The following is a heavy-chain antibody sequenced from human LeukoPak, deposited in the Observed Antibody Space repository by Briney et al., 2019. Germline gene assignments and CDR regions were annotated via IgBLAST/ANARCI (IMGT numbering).Heavy chain of an antibody. CDR1: GGSISSGG. CDR3: ARGRSSGWPDYYYYYMDV. Sequence: LSLTCTVSGGSISSGGYYWSWVRQAPGKGLEWVAVISYDGSNKYYADSVKGRFTISRDNSKNTLYLQMNSLRAEDTAVYYCARGRSSGWPDYYYYYMDVWGKGTTVTVSS. V-gene: IGHV3-30-3*01. D-gene: IGHD6-19*01. J-gene: IGHJ6*03. CDR2: ISYDGSNK.